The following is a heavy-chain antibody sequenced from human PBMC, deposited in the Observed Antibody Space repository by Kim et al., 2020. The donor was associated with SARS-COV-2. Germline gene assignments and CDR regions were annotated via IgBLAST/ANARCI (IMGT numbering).Heavy chain of an antibody. D-gene: IGHD3-3*01. CDR3: ARPYYDFWSGYY. Sequence: ASVKVSCKASGYTFTGYYMHWVRQAPGQGLEWMGWINPNSGGTNYAQKFQGRVTMTRDTSISTAYMELSRLRSDDTAVYYCARPYYDFWSGYYWGQGTLVTVSS. CDR2: INPNSGGT. CDR1: GYTFTGYY. J-gene: IGHJ4*02. V-gene: IGHV1-2*02.